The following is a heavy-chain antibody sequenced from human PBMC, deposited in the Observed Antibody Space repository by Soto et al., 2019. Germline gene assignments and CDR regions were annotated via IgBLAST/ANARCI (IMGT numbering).Heavy chain of an antibody. Sequence: PSETLSLTCTVSGGSISSYYWSWIRQPPGKGLEWIGYIYYSGSTNYNPSLKSRVTISVDTSKNQFSLKLSSVTAADTAVYYCARSQFTFGGVIVFFDYWGQGTLVTVSS. CDR1: GGSISSYY. V-gene: IGHV4-59*08. CDR3: ARSQFTFGGVIVFFDY. CDR2: IYYSGST. J-gene: IGHJ4*02. D-gene: IGHD3-16*02.